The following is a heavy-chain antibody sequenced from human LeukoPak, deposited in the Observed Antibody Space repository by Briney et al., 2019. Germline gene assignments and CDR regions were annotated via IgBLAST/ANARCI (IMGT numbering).Heavy chain of an antibody. CDR3: ARYNPPDTYHMGV. CDR2: ISRSSSFI. V-gene: IGHV3-21*01. CDR1: GFTLSSYS. J-gene: IGHJ6*03. D-gene: IGHD1-14*01. Sequence: PGGSLRLSCAASGFTLSSYSMSWVRQAPGKGLEWVSSISRSSSFIYYADSVKGRFTISRENAKNSLYLQMNSLRAEDTAVYYCARYNPPDTYHMGVWDKGTTVTVSS.